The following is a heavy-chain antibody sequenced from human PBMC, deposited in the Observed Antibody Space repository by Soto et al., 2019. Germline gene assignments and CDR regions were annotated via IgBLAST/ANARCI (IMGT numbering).Heavy chain of an antibody. J-gene: IGHJ1*01. CDR1: VFTFTNSW. V-gene: IGHV3-15*01. CDR3: TTARGTYGAEYFQH. D-gene: IGHD4-17*01. CDR2: IKSKTDGGTT. Sequence: GGSLRLSCAASVFTFTNSWMGWVRQAPVKGLEWVGLIKSKTDGGTTDYAAPVKGRFTISRDDSKNTLYLQMNSLKAEDTAVYYCTTARGTYGAEYFQHWGQGTLVTVSS.